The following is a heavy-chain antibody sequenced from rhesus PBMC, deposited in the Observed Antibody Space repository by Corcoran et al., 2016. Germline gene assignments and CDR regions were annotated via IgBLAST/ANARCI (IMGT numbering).Heavy chain of an antibody. CDR3: ARYNWNYGYFDY. D-gene: IGHD1-26*01. CDR2: IYCDVDK. V-gene: IGHV2-174*01. Sequence: QVTLKESGPALVKPTQTLTLTCTFSGFSLTTSGMGVGWIHQPPGKALEWLELIYCDVDKRYSTSLKSRLTISKDTSKNQVVLTMTNMDPVDTATYYCARYNWNYGYFDYWGQGVLVTVSS. CDR1: GFSLTTSGMG. J-gene: IGHJ4*01.